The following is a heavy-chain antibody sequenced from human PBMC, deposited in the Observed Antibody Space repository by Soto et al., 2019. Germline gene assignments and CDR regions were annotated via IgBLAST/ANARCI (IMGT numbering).Heavy chain of an antibody. D-gene: IGHD2-2*01. CDR1: GGSFSGYY. CDR2: INHSGST. V-gene: IGHV4-34*01. J-gene: IGHJ4*02. CDR3: ARGRVEMASGLDY. Sequence: QVQLQQWGAGLLKPSETLSLTCAVYGGSFSGYYWSWIRQPPGKGLEWIGEINHSGSTNYNPSLKSRVTISADTSKNQFSLKRSSVTAADTAVYYCARGRVEMASGLDYWGQGTLVTVSS.